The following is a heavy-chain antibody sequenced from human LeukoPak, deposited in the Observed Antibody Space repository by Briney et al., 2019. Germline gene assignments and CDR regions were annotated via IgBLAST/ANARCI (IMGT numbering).Heavy chain of an antibody. CDR3: ARGGGIFGVLTTAHYYGMDV. CDR2: INPIFRTS. D-gene: IGHD3-3*01. J-gene: IGHJ6*02. V-gene: IGHV1-69*13. CDR1: GGTFRSSA. Sequence: SVKVSCKASGGTFRSSAISWVRQAPGQGLEWMGGINPIFRTSNYAQKFEGKVTITADESTSTAYMELSSLESEDTAVYYCARGGGIFGVLTTAHYYGMDVWGQGTTVIVAS.